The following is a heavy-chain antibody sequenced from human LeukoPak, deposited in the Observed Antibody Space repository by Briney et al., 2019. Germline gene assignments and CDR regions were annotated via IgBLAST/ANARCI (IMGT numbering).Heavy chain of an antibody. Sequence: GASVKVSCKASGYTFTGYYMHWVRQAPRQGLEWMGRINPNSGGTNYAQKFQGRVTMTRDTSISTAYMELSRLRSDDTAVYYCARGAPRYYDFWSGQNMDVWRKGTTVTVSS. D-gene: IGHD3-3*01. CDR3: ARGAPRYYDFWSGQNMDV. CDR1: GYTFTGYY. V-gene: IGHV1-2*06. J-gene: IGHJ6*03. CDR2: INPNSGGT.